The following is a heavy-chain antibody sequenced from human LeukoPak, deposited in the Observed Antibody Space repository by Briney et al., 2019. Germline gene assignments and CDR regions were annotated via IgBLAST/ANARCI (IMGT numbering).Heavy chain of an antibody. CDR1: GYTFTGYY. Sequence: GASVKVSCKASGYTFTGYYMHWVRQAPGQGLEWMGRINPNSGGTNYAQKFQGRVTMTRDTSISTAYMELSRLRSDDTAVYYCASSPYSSSHYYFDYRGQGTLVTVSS. V-gene: IGHV1-2*06. D-gene: IGHD6-13*01. CDR3: ASSPYSSSHYYFDY. CDR2: INPNSGGT. J-gene: IGHJ4*02.